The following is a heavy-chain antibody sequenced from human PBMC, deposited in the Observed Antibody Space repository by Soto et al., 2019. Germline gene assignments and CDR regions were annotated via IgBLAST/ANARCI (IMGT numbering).Heavy chain of an antibody. CDR2: ISSSSSTI. D-gene: IGHD2-2*01. CDR3: ARGPGFSSYYYMDV. CDR1: GFTFSSYS. V-gene: IGHV3-48*01. Sequence: GGSLRLSCAASGFTFSSYSMNWVRQAPGKGLEWVSYISSSSSTIYYADSVKGRFTISRDNAKNSLYLQMNSLRAEDTAVYYCARGPGFSSYYYMDVWGKGTTVTVSS. J-gene: IGHJ6*03.